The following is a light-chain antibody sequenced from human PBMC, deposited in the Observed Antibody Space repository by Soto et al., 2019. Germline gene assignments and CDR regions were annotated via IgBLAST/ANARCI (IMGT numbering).Light chain of an antibody. CDR2: GAS. J-gene: IGKJ1*01. Sequence: EVVLTQSPGTLSLSPGERATLSCRASQSLSGNYVAWYQQKPGQAPRLLIYGASNRATGIPDRFAGSESGTDLSLTVSRLEPEEFAVYYCQQHGSSPTFGQGPKVEIK. V-gene: IGKV3-20*01. CDR3: QQHGSSPT. CDR1: QSLSGNY.